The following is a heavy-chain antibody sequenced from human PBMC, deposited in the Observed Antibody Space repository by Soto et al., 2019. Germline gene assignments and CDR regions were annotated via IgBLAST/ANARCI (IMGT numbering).Heavy chain of an antibody. Sequence: GESLKISCKGSGYSFTTYWIGWVRQMPGKGLEWMGFIYPGDSETKYSPSSQGQVTISADKSFTTAYLHWSSLRASDTAIYYCARSGSGIYERSKYYFYGMDVWGQGTTVTVSS. J-gene: IGHJ6*02. CDR1: GYSFTTYW. CDR2: IYPGDSET. V-gene: IGHV5-51*01. CDR3: ARSGSGIYERSKYYFYGMDV. D-gene: IGHD3-10*01.